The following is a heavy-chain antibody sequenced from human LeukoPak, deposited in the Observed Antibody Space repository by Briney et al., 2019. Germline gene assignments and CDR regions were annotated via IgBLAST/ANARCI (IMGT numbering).Heavy chain of an antibody. V-gene: IGHV3-48*04. D-gene: IGHD4-17*01. CDR3: ASYDYGDYPYYYYGMDV. Sequence: GGSLRLSYAASGFTFSSYSMNWVRPAPGKGLEWDSCISSSSSTIYYADSVKGRFTISRDNAKNSLYLQMDSLRAEDTAVYYCASYDYGDYPYYYYGMDVWGQGTTVTVSS. CDR2: ISSSSSTI. J-gene: IGHJ6*02. CDR1: GFTFSSYS.